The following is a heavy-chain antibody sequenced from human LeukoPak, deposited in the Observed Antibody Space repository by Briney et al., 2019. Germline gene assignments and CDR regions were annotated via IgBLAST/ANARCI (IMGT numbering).Heavy chain of an antibody. CDR2: IWYDGSNK. V-gene: IGHV3-33*01. Sequence: GRSLRLSCAESEFTFSSYIMHWVRQAPGQGLEWVAVIWYDGSNKYYADSVKGRFTISRDNSKNTVYLQMNSLRAEDTAVYYCARGGDSIGYWALGSDYWGQGTLVTVSS. CDR3: ARGGDSIGYWALGSDY. J-gene: IGHJ4*02. CDR1: EFTFSSYI. D-gene: IGHD3-22*01.